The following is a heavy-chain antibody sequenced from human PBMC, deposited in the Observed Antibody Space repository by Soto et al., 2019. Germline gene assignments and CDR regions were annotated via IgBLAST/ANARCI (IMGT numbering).Heavy chain of an antibody. Sequence: QLQLQESGPGLVKPSETLSLTCTVSGGSISSSSYYWGWIRQPPGKGLEWIGSIYYSGSTYYNPSLKSRVTISVDTSKNQFSLKLSSVTAADTAVYYCARHRALGRVPAYGSGSPSVDDYWGQGTLVTVSS. CDR1: GGSISSSSYY. CDR2: IYYSGST. V-gene: IGHV4-39*01. J-gene: IGHJ4*02. D-gene: IGHD3-10*01. CDR3: ARHRALGRVPAYGSGSPSVDDY.